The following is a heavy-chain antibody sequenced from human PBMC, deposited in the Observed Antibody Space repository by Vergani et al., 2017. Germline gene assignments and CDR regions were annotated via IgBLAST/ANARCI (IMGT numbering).Heavy chain of an antibody. Sequence: QVQLQESGPGLVKPSETLSLTCTVSGGSISSYYWSWIRQPPGKGLEWIGYIYYSGSTYYNPSLKSRVTISVDTSKNQFSLKLSSVTAADTAVYYCARVGVGAPYYYMDVWGKGP. CDR2: IYYSGST. V-gene: IGHV4-59*12. J-gene: IGHJ6*03. CDR3: ARVGVGAPYYYMDV. CDR1: GGSISSYY. D-gene: IGHD1-26*01.